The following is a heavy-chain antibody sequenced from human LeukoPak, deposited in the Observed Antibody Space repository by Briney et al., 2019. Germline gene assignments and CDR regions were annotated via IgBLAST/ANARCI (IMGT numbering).Heavy chain of an antibody. D-gene: IGHD1-7*01. CDR2: MNPNSGNT. J-gene: IGHJ4*02. V-gene: IGHV1-8*01. Sequence: GASVKVSCKASGYTFTSYDINWVRQATGQGLEWMGWMNPNSGNTGYAQKFQGRVTMTRNTSISTAYMELSSLRSEDTAVYYCARDMTGTTGSIPDYWGQGTLVTVSS. CDR3: ARDMTGTTGSIPDY. CDR1: GYTFTSYD.